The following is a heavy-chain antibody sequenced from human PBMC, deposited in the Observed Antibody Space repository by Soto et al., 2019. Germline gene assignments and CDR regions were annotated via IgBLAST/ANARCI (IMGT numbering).Heavy chain of an antibody. V-gene: IGHV3-33*01. CDR3: ARSSCRRDGYNPPGDYYGMGV. J-gene: IGHJ6*02. D-gene: IGHD6-13*01. Sequence: QVQLVESGGGVVQPGRSLRLSCAATGFTFSTYGMHWVRQAPGKGLEWVAVIWFDDSKKYYADSVKGRFTISRDNSKNDLYVQMNSLRAEDTAVYYCARSSCRRDGYNPPGDYYGMGVWGQGTPVTVSS. CDR1: GFTFSTYG. CDR2: IWFDDSKK.